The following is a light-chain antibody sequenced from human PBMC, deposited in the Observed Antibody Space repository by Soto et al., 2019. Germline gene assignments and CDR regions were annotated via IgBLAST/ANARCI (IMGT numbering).Light chain of an antibody. CDR3: QQYNTYSRT. J-gene: IGKJ1*01. CDR2: DAS. Sequence: DIQMTQSPSALSASVGDRVTITCRASQSITGWLAWYQQKPGKAPELLIYDASTLESGVPSRFSGSASETDFTLTISSLQPDDFATYYCQQYNTYSRTFGQGTKVEIK. CDR1: QSITGW. V-gene: IGKV1-5*01.